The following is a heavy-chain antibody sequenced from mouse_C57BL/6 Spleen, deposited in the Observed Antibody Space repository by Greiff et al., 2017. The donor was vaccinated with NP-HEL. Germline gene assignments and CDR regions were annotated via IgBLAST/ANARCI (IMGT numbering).Heavy chain of an antibody. V-gene: IGHV1-82*01. CDR2: IYPGDGDT. D-gene: IGHD2-5*01. CDR1: GYAFSSSW. J-gene: IGHJ2*01. CDR3: ARRPYYSKGGYFDY. Sequence: QVQLQQSGPELVKPGASVKISWKASGYAFSSSWMNWVKQRPGKGLEWIGRIYPGDGDTNYNGKFKGKATLTADKSSSTAYMQLSSLTSEDSAVYFCARRPYYSKGGYFDYWGQGTTLTVSS.